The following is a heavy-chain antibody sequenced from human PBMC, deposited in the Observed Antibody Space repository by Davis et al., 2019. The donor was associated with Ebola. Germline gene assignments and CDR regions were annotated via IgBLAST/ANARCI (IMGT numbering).Heavy chain of an antibody. CDR2: INYIGST. J-gene: IGHJ4*02. CDR3: ARGLYPWELDY. V-gene: IGHV4-59*12. Sequence: SETLSLTCTVSGGSISTYFWSWIRQSPGKGLEWIGYINYIGSTNYNPSLKNRVTISVDTSKNQFSLKLSSVTAADTAVYYCARGLYPWELDYWGQGTLVTVSS. D-gene: IGHD1-1*01. CDR1: GGSISTYF.